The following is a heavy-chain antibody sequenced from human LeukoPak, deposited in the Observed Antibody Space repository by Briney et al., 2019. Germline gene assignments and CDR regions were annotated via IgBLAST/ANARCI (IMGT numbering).Heavy chain of an antibody. CDR2: ISNGGATK. CDR1: GFTFSLSE. CDR3: ARHDTGDSFDL. D-gene: IGHD3-22*01. Sequence: GGSLRLSCAASGFTFSLSEVNWVRQAPGKGLEWIAYISNGGATKHYADSVKGRFTISRDNAKNSLFLQMDSLRAEDTAVCCARHDTGDSFDLWGQGTLVTVSS. J-gene: IGHJ4*02. V-gene: IGHV3-48*03.